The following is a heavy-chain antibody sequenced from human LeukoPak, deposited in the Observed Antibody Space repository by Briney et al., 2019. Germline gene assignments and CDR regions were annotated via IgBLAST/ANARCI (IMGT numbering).Heavy chain of an antibody. CDR2: INPNSGGT. Sequence: GASVKVSCKASGYTFTDSYIHWVRQAPGQGLEWMGWINPNSGGTNYAQKFQGRVTMTRDTSISTAYMELSRLRSDDTAVYSCARYVVDYSNTYFYMDVWGKGTTVTVSS. CDR1: GYTFTDSY. CDR3: ARYVVDYSNTYFYMDV. V-gene: IGHV1-2*02. J-gene: IGHJ6*03. D-gene: IGHD4-11*01.